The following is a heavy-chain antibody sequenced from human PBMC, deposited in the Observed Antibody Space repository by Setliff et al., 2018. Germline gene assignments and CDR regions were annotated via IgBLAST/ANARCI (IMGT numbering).Heavy chain of an antibody. CDR3: AKASLAYSFGYYFDS. CDR2: INPHGSEK. Sequence: GGSLRLSCTASGLSYINDWVSWVRQAPGKGLEWLASINPHGSEKYYADSVKGRFTISRDNSKNTLFLHMNNLRPEDTALYYCAKASLAYSFGYYFDSWGQGALVTVSS. V-gene: IGHV3-7*01. J-gene: IGHJ4*01. D-gene: IGHD5-18*01. CDR1: GLSYINDW.